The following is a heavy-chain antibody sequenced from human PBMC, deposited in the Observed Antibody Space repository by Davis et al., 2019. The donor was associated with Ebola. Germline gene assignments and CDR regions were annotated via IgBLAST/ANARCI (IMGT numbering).Heavy chain of an antibody. J-gene: IGHJ6*02. V-gene: IGHV1-69*04. CDR3: ARDNCSGGSCWYGMDV. CDR1: RCTFSSYA. CDR2: IIPILGIA. Sequence: SSVTVSCQASRCTFSSYALSWVRQAPGQGLEWMGRIIPILGIANYAQKFQGRVTITADESTSTAYMELSSLRSEDTAVYYCARDNCSGGSCWYGMDVWGQGTTVTVSS. D-gene: IGHD2-15*01.